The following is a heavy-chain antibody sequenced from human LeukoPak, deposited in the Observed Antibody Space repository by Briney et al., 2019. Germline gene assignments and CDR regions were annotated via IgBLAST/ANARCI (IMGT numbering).Heavy chain of an antibody. D-gene: IGHD5-18*01. CDR2: IYTSGST. CDR3: ARDRGYSYGWFSPDAFDI. V-gene: IGHV4-4*07. Sequence: PPETLSLTCTVSGGSISSYYWSWIRQPAGKGLEWIGRIYTSGSTNYNPSLKSRVTMSVDTSKNQFSLKLSSVTAADTAVYYCARDRGYSYGWFSPDAFDIWGQATMVTVSS. J-gene: IGHJ3*02. CDR1: GGSISSYY.